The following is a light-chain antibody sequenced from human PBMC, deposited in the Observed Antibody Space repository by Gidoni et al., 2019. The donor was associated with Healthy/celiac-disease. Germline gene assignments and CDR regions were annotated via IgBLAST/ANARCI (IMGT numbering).Light chain of an antibody. CDR1: SSDVGSYNL. CDR3: CSYAGSRV. J-gene: IGLJ3*02. CDR2: EVS. V-gene: IGLV2-23*02. Sequence: QSARTQPASVSGPPGQSITISCTGTSSDVGSYNLVSWYQQHPGKAPKLMIYEVSKRPSGVSNRFSGSKSGNTASLTISGLQAEDEADYYCCSYAGSRVFGGGTKLTVL.